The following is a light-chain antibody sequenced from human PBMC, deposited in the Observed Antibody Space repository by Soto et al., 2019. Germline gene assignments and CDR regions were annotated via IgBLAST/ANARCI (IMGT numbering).Light chain of an antibody. V-gene: IGKV3-20*01. Sequence: DIVLTQSPGTLSLSPGQRATLSCRASQNIRSNYVAWFQQKPGQAPRLLIYGAMNRATGIPDRFSGSGSGTEFTLTISSLEPEDFVVYYCQQYHSPPLTFXQGTKVDIK. CDR2: GAM. J-gene: IGKJ1*01. CDR1: QNIRSNY. CDR3: QQYHSPPLT.